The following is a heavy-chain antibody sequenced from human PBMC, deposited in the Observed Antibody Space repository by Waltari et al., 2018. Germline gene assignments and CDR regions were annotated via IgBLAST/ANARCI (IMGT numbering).Heavy chain of an antibody. CDR3: TRTRYCCTTSCQVDWFDP. CDR1: GFTFSNYW. V-gene: IGHV3-74*01. Sequence: QLVESGGGSVQPGGSLRLSCAASGFTFSNYWMHWVRQAPGKGLVWVSRINGDGGSTSYADSVKGRFTISRDNANNRLHLQMNSLRAEDTAVYYCTRTRYCCTTSCQVDWFDPWGQGTLVTVSS. CDR2: INGDGGST. D-gene: IGHD2-2*01. J-gene: IGHJ5*02.